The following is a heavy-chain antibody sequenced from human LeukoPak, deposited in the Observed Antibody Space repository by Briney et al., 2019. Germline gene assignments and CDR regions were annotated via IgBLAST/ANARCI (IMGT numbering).Heavy chain of an antibody. CDR1: GGSFSGYY. Sequence: PSETLSLTCAVYGGSFSGYYWGWIRQPPGKGLEWIGEINHSGSTNYNPSLKSRVTISVDTSKNQFSLKLSSVTAADTAVYYCARLPSQYYDFWSGSLSIWGQGTMVTVSS. CDR3: ARLPSQYYDFWSGSLSI. J-gene: IGHJ3*02. V-gene: IGHV4-34*01. CDR2: INHSGST. D-gene: IGHD3-3*01.